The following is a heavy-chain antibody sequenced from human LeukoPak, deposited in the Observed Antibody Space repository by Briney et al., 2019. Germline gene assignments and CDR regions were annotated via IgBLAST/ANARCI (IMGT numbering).Heavy chain of an antibody. CDR2: IYYSGTS. Sequence: SETLSPTCTVSGGSINSYYWSWIRQSPGRGLEWIGYIYYSGTSSYHPSLESRVTMSIDTSKNQFSLNLTSVTAADAAVYYCARHLVATLSVFDYWGQGALVTVSS. CDR3: ARHLVATLSVFDY. D-gene: IGHD5/OR15-5a*01. J-gene: IGHJ4*02. CDR1: GGSINSYY. V-gene: IGHV4-59*08.